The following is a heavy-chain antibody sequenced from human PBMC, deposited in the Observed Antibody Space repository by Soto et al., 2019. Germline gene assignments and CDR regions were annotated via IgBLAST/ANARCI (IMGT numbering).Heavy chain of an antibody. D-gene: IGHD4-17*01. CDR1: GFTFSSYS. Sequence: GGSLRLSCAASGFTFSSYSMNWVRQAPGKGLEWVSYISSSSSTIYYADSVKGRFTISRDNAKNSLYLQMNSLRAEDTAVYYCASRDYGDYPYAEYFQHWGQGTLVTVSS. CDR2: ISSSSSTI. V-gene: IGHV3-48*01. J-gene: IGHJ1*01. CDR3: ASRDYGDYPYAEYFQH.